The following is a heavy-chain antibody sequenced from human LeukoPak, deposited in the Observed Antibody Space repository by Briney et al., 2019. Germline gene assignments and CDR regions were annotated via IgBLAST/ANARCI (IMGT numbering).Heavy chain of an antibody. CDR3: ARAEIVGATRVPFDY. J-gene: IGHJ4*02. D-gene: IGHD1-26*01. V-gene: IGHV1-2*02. CDR1: GYTFTGYY. CDR2: INTNSGGT. Sequence: ASVKVSCKASGYTFTGYYMHWVRQAPGQGLEWMGWINTNSGGTNYAQKFQGRVTMTRDTSISTAYMELSRLRSDDTAVYYCARAEIVGATRVPFDYWGQGTLVTISS.